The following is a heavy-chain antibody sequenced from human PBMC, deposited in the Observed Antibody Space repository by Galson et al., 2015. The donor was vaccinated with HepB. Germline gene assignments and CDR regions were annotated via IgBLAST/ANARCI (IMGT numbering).Heavy chain of an antibody. J-gene: IGHJ4*02. CDR2: IAYSGST. CDR3: AEGSRGVAF. Sequence: LSLTCTVSGDSISSSPYFWAWIRQPPGQGLEWIGSIAYSGSTYYNPSLWGRVTVSVDTSKNQFSLRLSSVTAADTAVYYCAEGSRGVAFWGQGSLVTVSS. CDR1: GDSISSSPYF. D-gene: IGHD3-10*01. V-gene: IGHV4-39*01.